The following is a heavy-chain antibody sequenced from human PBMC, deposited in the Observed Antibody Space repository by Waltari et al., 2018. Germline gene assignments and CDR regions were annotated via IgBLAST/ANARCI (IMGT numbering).Heavy chain of an antibody. D-gene: IGHD2-2*01. V-gene: IGHV1-2*02. CDR1: GYTFTGDS. CDR3: AIYCSSTSCPFDY. J-gene: IGHJ4*02. Sequence: VQLVQSGAEVQQPGASVQVSCKASGYTFTGDSMPCVAQAPGQGLEWMGWINPNSGGTNYAQKFQGRVTMTRDTSISTAYMELSRLRSDDTAVYYCAIYCSSTSCPFDYWGQGTLVTVSS. CDR2: INPNSGGT.